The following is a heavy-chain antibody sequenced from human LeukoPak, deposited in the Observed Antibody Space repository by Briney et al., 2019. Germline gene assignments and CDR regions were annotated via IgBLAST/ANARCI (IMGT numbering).Heavy chain of an antibody. CDR1: GFTFSSYA. V-gene: IGHV3-48*04. Sequence: GGSLRLSCAASGFTFSSYAMSWVRQAPGKGLEWVSYISSSGSTIYYADSVKGRFNISRDNAKNSLYLQMNSLRAEDTAVYYCARSRIDDSSGYDYWGQGTLVTVSS. D-gene: IGHD3-22*01. CDR3: ARSRIDDSSGYDY. J-gene: IGHJ4*02. CDR2: ISSSGSTI.